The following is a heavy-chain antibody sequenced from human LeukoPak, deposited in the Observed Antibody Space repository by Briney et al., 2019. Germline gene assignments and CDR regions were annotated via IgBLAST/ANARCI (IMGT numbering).Heavy chain of an antibody. D-gene: IGHD2-8*01. V-gene: IGHV4-34*01. CDR1: GGSFSGYY. Sequence: SETLSLTCAVYGGSFSGYYWSWIRQPPGRGLEWIGEINHRVNTNYNPSLRSRVTISVDTSKNQFSLKLSSVTAADTAVYYCARGGEDCTNGVCYFNYWGQGTLATVSS. CDR3: ARGGEDCTNGVCYFNY. CDR2: INHRVNT. J-gene: IGHJ4*02.